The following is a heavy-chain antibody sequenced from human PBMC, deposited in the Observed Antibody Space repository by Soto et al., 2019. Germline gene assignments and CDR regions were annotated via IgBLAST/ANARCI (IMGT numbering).Heavy chain of an antibody. CDR1: GGSISSYY. Sequence: SETLSLTCTVSGGSISSYYWSWIRQPPGKGLEWIGYIYYSGSTNYNPSLKSRVTISVDTSKNQFSLKLSSVTAADTAVYYCARGALSTMVRGPYYMDVWGKGTTVTVSS. J-gene: IGHJ6*03. D-gene: IGHD3-10*01. CDR3: ARGALSTMVRGPYYMDV. V-gene: IGHV4-59*01. CDR2: IYYSGST.